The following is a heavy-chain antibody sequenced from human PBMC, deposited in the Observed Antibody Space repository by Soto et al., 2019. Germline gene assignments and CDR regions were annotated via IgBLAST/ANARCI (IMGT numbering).Heavy chain of an antibody. V-gene: IGHV3-21*01. Sequence: GESLKISCAASGFTFSIYTMNWVRQAPGRGLEWVSSIGTSSSYIYYADSVKGRFTISRDNAKNSLFLQMNSLRADDTAVYYCARDSVRDYLYYYYGMDVWGQGTTVTV. D-gene: IGHD4-17*01. CDR1: GFTFSIYT. CDR2: IGTSSSYI. CDR3: ARDSVRDYLYYYYGMDV. J-gene: IGHJ6*02.